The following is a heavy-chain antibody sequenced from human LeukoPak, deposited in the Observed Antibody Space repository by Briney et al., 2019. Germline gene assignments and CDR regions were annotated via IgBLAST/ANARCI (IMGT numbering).Heavy chain of an antibody. D-gene: IGHD5-18*01. CDR3: AKSHGYTYGADF. Sequence: AETLSLTCTVSGGSISSYYWSWIRQPPGKGLEWIGYIYFSGSTNYNPSLKSRVTISVDTSKNQFSLSLSSVTAADTAVYYCAKSHGYTYGADFWGQGTPVTVSS. V-gene: IGHV4-59*01. CDR2: IYFSGST. CDR1: GGSISSYY. J-gene: IGHJ4*02.